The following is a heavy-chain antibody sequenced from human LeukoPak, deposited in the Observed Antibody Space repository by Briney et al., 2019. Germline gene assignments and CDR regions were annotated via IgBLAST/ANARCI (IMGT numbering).Heavy chain of an antibody. CDR2: INHSGST. D-gene: IGHD3-10*01. CDR3: ARNTGSGSYRGDNWFDP. Sequence: SETLSLTCAVYGGSFSGYYWSWIRQPPGKGLEWIGEINHSGSTNYNPSLKSRVTISADTSKNQFSLKLSSVTAADTAVFYCARNTGSGSYRGDNWFDPWGQGTLVTVSS. V-gene: IGHV4-34*01. CDR1: GGSFSGYY. J-gene: IGHJ5*02.